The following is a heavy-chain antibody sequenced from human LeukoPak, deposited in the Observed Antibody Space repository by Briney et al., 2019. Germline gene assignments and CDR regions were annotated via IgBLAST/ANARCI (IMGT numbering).Heavy chain of an antibody. J-gene: IGHJ6*03. CDR2: IYYSGNT. CDR3: ARLTAYYYMDV. CDR1: GGSISSSSYY. Sequence: SETLSLTCTVSGGSISSSSYYWGWIRQPPGKGLEWIGSIYYSGNTYYNSSLKSRVTISVDTSKNQFSLKLSSVTAADTAVYYCARLTAYYYMDVWGKGTTVTVSS. D-gene: IGHD5-18*01. V-gene: IGHV4-39*07.